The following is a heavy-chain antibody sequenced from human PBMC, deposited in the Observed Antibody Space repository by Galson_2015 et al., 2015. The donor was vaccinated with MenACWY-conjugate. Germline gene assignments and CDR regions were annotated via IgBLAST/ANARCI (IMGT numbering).Heavy chain of an antibody. CDR2: IAKDGSNE. CDR3: ARESGVTTIHYGLYV. J-gene: IGHJ6*02. V-gene: IGHV3-30*03. D-gene: IGHD4-17*01. CDR1: EFTFSSYG. Sequence: SLRLSCAASEFTFSSYGMHWVRQAPGKGLEWVAVIAKDGSNEVYPDSVRGRFPISRDKSRNTLYLQMNSLRAEDTAVYYCARESGVTTIHYGLYVWGQGTTVTVSS.